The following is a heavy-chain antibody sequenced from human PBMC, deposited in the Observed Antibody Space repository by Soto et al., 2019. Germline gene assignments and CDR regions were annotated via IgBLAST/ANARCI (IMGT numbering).Heavy chain of an antibody. CDR2: IYPGDSDT. V-gene: IGHV5-51*01. CDR1: GYSFTSYW. D-gene: IGHD3-9*01. CDR3: ARSSLRYFDWSPHFDY. Sequence: PGESLKISCKGSGYSFTSYWIGWVRQMPGKGLEWMGIIYPGDSDTRYSPSFQGQVTISADKSISTAYLQCSSLKASDTAMYYCARSSLRYFDWSPHFDYWGQGTLVTVSS. J-gene: IGHJ4*02.